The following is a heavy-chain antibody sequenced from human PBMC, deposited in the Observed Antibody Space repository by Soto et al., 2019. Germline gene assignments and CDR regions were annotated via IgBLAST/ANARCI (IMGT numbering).Heavy chain of an antibody. J-gene: IGHJ3*01. CDR2: IYYNGDT. Sequence: QLQLQESGPGLVKPAETLSLKCAVSGGSVSSGNYFWGWIRQPPGKGLEWNGNIYYNGDTYYSPSLKSRVTMSVDTAQNQFSLRLTSVTAADTAVYYRARRLIDSWNQGHAFDFWGQGTLVTVSS. V-gene: IGHV4-39*01. CDR3: ARRLIDSWNQGHAFDF. CDR1: GGSVSSGNYF. D-gene: IGHD1-20*01.